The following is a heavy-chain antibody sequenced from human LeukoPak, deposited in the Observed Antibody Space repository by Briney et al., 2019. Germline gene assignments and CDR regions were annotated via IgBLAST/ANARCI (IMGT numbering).Heavy chain of an antibody. CDR2: ITHSGRT. J-gene: IGHJ4*02. D-gene: IGHD3-9*01. V-gene: IGHV4-34*01. Sequence: PSETPSLTCAVYGGSFSGYYWTWIRQPPGEGLEWIGEITHSGRTNYKSSLKSRVTMSVDTSNNQFSLKLSSVTAADTAVYYCARSPPIEPGILTGYYYFDYWGQGALVTVSS. CDR3: ARSPPIEPGILTGYYYFDY. CDR1: GGSFSGYY.